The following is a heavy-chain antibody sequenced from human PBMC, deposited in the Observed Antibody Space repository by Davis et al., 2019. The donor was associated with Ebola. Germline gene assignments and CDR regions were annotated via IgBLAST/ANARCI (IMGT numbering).Heavy chain of an antibody. CDR2: INHSGST. CDR3: ASSAGPLPPFDI. J-gene: IGHJ3*02. Sequence: PSETLSLTCAVYGGSFSGYYWSWIRQPPGKGLEWIGEINHSGSTNYNPSLKSRVTISVDTSKNQFSLKLSSVTAADTAVYYCASSAGPLPPFDIWGQGTMVTVSS. V-gene: IGHV4-34*01. CDR1: GGSFSGYY.